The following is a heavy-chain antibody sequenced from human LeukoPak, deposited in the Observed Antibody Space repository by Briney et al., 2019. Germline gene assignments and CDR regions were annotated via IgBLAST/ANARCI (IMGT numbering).Heavy chain of an antibody. CDR1: GYTFTKYY. V-gene: IGHV1-2*06. D-gene: IGHD2-15*01. Sequence: ASVKVSCKASGYTFTKYYMFWVRQAPGQGLEWMGRINPSSGGTDYAQKFQGRVTMTRDTSISTAYMELSRLRSDDTAMYYCARGYCSGGSCYSVEDWFDPWGQGTLVTVSS. J-gene: IGHJ5*02. CDR3: ARGYCSGGSCYSVEDWFDP. CDR2: INPSSGGT.